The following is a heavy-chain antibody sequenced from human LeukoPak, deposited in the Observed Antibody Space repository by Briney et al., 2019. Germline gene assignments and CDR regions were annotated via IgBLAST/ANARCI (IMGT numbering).Heavy chain of an antibody. J-gene: IGHJ6*03. Sequence: GGSLRLSCAASGFTFSSYGMSWVRQAPGKGLEWVSAISGSGGSTYYADSVKGRFTISRDNSENTLYLQMNSLRAEDTAVYYCAKQLRYFDWVDYYYMDVWGKGTTVTISS. V-gene: IGHV3-23*01. CDR1: GFTFSSYG. CDR3: AKQLRYFDWVDYYYMDV. CDR2: ISGSGGST. D-gene: IGHD3-9*01.